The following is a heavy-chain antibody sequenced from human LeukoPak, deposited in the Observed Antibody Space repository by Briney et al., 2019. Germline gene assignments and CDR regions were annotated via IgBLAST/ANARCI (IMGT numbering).Heavy chain of an antibody. V-gene: IGHV3-48*01. CDR2: IRHDSSDI. J-gene: IGHJ6*02. Sequence: PGGSLRLSCAVSGFTFSTYSMNWVRQAPGKGLEWISFIRHDSSDIYYADSVKGRFTISRDNARDSLYLQMNSLRAEDTAVYYCAKDLSGLRSCPIRRCYYAMDVWGQGTTVTVSS. D-gene: IGHD6-13*01. CDR3: AKDLSGLRSCPIRRCYYAMDV. CDR1: GFTFSTYS.